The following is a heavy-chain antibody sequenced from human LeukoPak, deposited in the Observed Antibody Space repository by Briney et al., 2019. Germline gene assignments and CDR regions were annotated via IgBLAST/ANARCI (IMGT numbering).Heavy chain of an antibody. CDR2: IYNSGST. V-gene: IGHV4-4*07. J-gene: IGHJ2*01. CDR3: ARDALGMLGVWYFDL. D-gene: IGHD3-10*02. CDR1: LGSISSYS. Sequence: SETLSLTCHVSLGSISSYSWTWIRQPAGKGLEWIGRIYNSGSTNYDPSLEGRVTMSVDTSKKQLSLKLSSVTAADTAVYYCARDALGMLGVWYFDLWGRGTLVTVSS.